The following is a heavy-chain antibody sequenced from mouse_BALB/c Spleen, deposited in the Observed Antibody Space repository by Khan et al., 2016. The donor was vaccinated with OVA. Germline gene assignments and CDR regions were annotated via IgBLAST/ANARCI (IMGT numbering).Heavy chain of an antibody. CDR1: GYSFTSYY. CDR2: IDPFTGGT. CDR3: ASHGYVAWFAY. V-gene: IGHV1S135*01. D-gene: IGHD2-2*01. Sequence: VQLKESGPELMQPGASVKISCKASGYSFTSYYIHWVKQSHGKSLEWIGYIDPFTGGTSYNPKFKGKATLTVDKSSSTAYMHLSSLTSDDSAVCYCASHGYVAWFAYGGQGTLVTGSA. J-gene: IGHJ3*01.